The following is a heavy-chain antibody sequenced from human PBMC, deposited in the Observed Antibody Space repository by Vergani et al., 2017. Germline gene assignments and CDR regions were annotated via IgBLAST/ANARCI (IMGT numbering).Heavy chain of an antibody. CDR2: IRPYTGHT. V-gene: IGHV1-18*01. CDR1: SHTFQTYG. CDR3: VRWAPSNSEFTPTAFDV. D-gene: IGHD1-1*01. Sequence: QVQLVQSGAELKKPGASVSVSCKGSSHTFQTYGISWVRQATGKGLEWMAWIRPYTGHTIYAQKFQDRVTMTSDTSTNTSYMELWSLRTDDTAVYFCVRWAPSNSEFTPTAFDVWGQGTMVTVSS. J-gene: IGHJ3*01.